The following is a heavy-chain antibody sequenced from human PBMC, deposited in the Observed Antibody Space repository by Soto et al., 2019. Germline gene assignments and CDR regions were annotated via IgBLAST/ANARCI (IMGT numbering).Heavy chain of an antibody. CDR2: IIPIFGTA. Sequence: SVKVSCKASGGTFSSYAISWVRQAPGQGLEWMGGIIPIFGTANYAQKFQGRVTMTTDTSTSTAYMELRSLRSDDTAVYYCARVSTVVHSIDYWGQGTLVTVSS. D-gene: IGHD2-15*01. CDR3: ARVSTVVHSIDY. CDR1: GGTFSSYA. J-gene: IGHJ4*02. V-gene: IGHV1-69*05.